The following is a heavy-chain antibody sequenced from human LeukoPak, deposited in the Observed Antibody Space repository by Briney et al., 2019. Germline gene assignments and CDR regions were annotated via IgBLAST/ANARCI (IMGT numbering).Heavy chain of an antibody. D-gene: IGHD2-8*01. CDR2: IKSKTDGGTT. CDR1: GFTFSNAW. Sequence: GGSLRLSCAASGFTFSNAWMSWVRQAPGKGLEWVGRIKSKTDGGTTDYAAPVKGRFTSSRNDSKNTLYLHMNSLKTEDTAVYYCTTDPYNGVWRDWGQGTLVTVSS. CDR3: TTDPYNGVWRD. J-gene: IGHJ4*02. V-gene: IGHV3-15*01.